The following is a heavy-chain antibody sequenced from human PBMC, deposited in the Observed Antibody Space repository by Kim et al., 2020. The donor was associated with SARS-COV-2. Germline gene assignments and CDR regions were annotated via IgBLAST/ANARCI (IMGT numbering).Heavy chain of an antibody. CDR2: IYFEGGA. V-gene: IGHV3-53*01. CDR1: GFIVSRHD. J-gene: IGHJ6*02. Sequence: GGSLRLSCAASGFIVSRHDMSWVRHAPVKGLEWIAAIYFEGGAFYADSVRGRFSISRDDSWNTLYLQMNSLRVEDTAAYYCAREPDHACDTTSSCFSHGLDVWGQGTTVTVSS. CDR3: AREPDHACDTTSSCFSHGLDV. D-gene: IGHD6-13*01.